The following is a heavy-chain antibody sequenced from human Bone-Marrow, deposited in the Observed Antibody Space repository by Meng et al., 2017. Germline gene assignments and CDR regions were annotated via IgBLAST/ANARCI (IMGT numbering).Heavy chain of an antibody. Sequence: GESLKISCAASGFTFSSYAMSWVRQAPGKGLEWVSAISGSGGSTYYTDSVKGRFTISRDNSKNTLYLQMNSLRAENTAVYYCAKDLFAEAIQGVIINPVDYWGQGTLVTVSS. J-gene: IGHJ4*02. D-gene: IGHD3-10*01. V-gene: IGHV3-23*01. CDR3: AKDLFAEAIQGVIINPVDY. CDR1: GFTFSSYA. CDR2: ISGSGGST.